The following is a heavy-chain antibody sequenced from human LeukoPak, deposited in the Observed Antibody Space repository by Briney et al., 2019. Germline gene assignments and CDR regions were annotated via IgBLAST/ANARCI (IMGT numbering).Heavy chain of an antibody. Sequence: SETLSLTCTVSGGSISSRPYYWGWVRQPPGKGLEWIGTISYSGTTYYSPSLKSRVTISLDTSKNQFSLKLSSVTAADTAVYYCARGGAMGTYYYYMDVWGKGTTVTISS. CDR1: GGSISSRPYY. V-gene: IGHV4-39*07. CDR3: ARGGAMGTYYYYMDV. D-gene: IGHD1-1*01. J-gene: IGHJ6*03. CDR2: ISYSGTT.